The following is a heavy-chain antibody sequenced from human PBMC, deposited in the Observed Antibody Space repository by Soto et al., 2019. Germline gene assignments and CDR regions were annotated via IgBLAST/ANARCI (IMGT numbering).Heavy chain of an antibody. D-gene: IGHD1-1*01. CDR2: IYSGGST. J-gene: IGHJ5*02. Sequence: HPGGSLRLSCAASGFTVSSNYMTWVRQAPGKGLEWVSLIYSGGSTYYADSVKGRFTVSRDSSKNTLYLQMNSLRAEDTAVYYCARDRNWNDSLGWFDPWGQGTLVTVSS. CDR1: GFTVSSNY. V-gene: IGHV3-66*01. CDR3: ARDRNWNDSLGWFDP.